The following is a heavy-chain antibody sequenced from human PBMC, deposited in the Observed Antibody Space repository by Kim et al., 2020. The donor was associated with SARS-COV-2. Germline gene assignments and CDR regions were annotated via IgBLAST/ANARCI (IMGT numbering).Heavy chain of an antibody. V-gene: IGHV4-59*01. D-gene: IGHD3-3*01. CDR2: IYYSGST. J-gene: IGHJ3*02. CDR3: ARDVSDYDFWSGSRECDI. Sequence: SETLSLTCTVSGGSISSYYWSWIRQPPGKGLEWIGYIYYSGSTNYNPSLKSRVTISVDTSKNQFSLKLSSVTAADTAVYYCARDVSDYDFWSGSRECDI. CDR1: GGSISSYY.